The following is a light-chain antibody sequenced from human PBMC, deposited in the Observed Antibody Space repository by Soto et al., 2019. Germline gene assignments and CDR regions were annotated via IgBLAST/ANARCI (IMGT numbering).Light chain of an antibody. CDR3: QQYNYWRT. CDR1: QSVSSN. V-gene: IGKV3-15*01. J-gene: IGKJ1*01. Sequence: EIVMTQSPATLSVSPGERATLSCRASQSVSSNLAWYQQKPGQAPRLLIYGASTMATGIPARFSGSGSGTEFTLTVSSLQSEDFAVYYCQQYNYWRTFGQGTKVEIK. CDR2: GAS.